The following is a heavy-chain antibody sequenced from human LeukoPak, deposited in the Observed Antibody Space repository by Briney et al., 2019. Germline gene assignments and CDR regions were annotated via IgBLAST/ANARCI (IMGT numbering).Heavy chain of an antibody. D-gene: IGHD6-13*01. CDR3: ARAIAAVPHWYFDL. Sequence: ASVKVSCKASGYTFTSYGISWVRQAPGQGLEWMGWISAYNGNTNCAQKLQGRVTMTTDTSTSTAYMELRSLRSDDTAVYYCARAIAAVPHWYFDLWGRGTLVTVSS. CDR1: GYTFTSYG. J-gene: IGHJ2*01. V-gene: IGHV1-18*01. CDR2: ISAYNGNT.